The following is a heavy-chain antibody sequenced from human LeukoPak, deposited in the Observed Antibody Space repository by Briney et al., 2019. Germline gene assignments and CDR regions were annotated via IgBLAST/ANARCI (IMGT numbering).Heavy chain of an antibody. Sequence: PGGSLRLSCAASGFTFSDAWMSWVRQAAGKGLEWVGRIKRDIDGGTTDYAAPVKGRFTIPRDDSKNTLYLQMNSLRIEDTAMYYCTTDPPGDCWGQGNLVTVSS. D-gene: IGHD3-10*01. CDR1: GFTFSDAW. CDR2: IKRDIDGGTT. CDR3: TTDPPGDC. J-gene: IGHJ4*02. V-gene: IGHV3-15*01.